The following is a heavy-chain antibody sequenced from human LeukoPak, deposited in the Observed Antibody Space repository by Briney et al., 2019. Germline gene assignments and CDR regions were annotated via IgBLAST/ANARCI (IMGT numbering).Heavy chain of an antibody. CDR3: ARNRNIRGPREAFDY. V-gene: IGHV1-46*01. J-gene: IGHJ4*02. Sequence: ASVKVSRKASGYTFASYYMHWVRQATGQGLEWMGIISPSGCSATYAQKFQGRVTMTRDTSTSTVYMELSSLRAEDTAVYYCARNRNIRGPREAFDYWGQGTLVTVSS. D-gene: IGHD3-10*01. CDR1: GYTFASYY. CDR2: ISPSGCSA.